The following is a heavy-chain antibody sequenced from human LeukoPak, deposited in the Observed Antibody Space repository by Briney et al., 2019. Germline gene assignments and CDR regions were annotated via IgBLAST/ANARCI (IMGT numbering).Heavy chain of an antibody. V-gene: IGHV4-39*02. CDR2: FFYSGST. J-gene: IGHJ4*02. Sequence: SETLSLTCAVSGGSISSSNWWSWVRQPPGKGLEWIVSFFYSGSTYYNPSLKSRVTISVDTSKNQFSLRLSSVTAADTAVYYCARARGRYIDFLDYWGQGTLITVSS. CDR3: ARARGRYIDFLDY. D-gene: IGHD3-9*01. CDR1: GGSISSSNW.